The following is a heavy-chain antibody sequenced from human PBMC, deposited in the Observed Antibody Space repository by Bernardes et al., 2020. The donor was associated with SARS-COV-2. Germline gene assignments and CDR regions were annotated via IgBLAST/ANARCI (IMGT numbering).Heavy chain of an antibody. D-gene: IGHD6-19*01. V-gene: IGHV4-39*02. CDR1: GASIDRSNYY. J-gene: IGHJ5*02. CDR3: AKEGGSSGRAGWFDP. CDR2: VFYGGTN. Sequence: SETLSLTCNVSGASIDRSNYYWGWIRQPPGKGLEWIASVFYGGTNYYNPSLKSRVTISAEPSKNQFSLKLTSVTAADTAVYYCAKEGGSSGRAGWFDPWGQGALVTVSS.